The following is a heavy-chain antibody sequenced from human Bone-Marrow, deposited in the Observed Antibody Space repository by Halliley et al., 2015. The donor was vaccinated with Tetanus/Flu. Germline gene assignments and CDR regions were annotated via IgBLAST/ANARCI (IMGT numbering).Heavy chain of an antibody. CDR1: GFTFSTFA. CDR2: ITETGRNS. V-gene: IGHV3-23*01. D-gene: IGHD1-26*01. Sequence: SLRLSCAASGFTFSTFAMSWVRQAPGKGLEWVSTITETGRNSYYADSVKGRFIISRDKSKNTLYLQMNTLRAEDTAVYYCAKPGPYSGCRQGYFGFWGQGTLVPVSS. J-gene: IGHJ4*02. CDR3: AKPGPYSGCRQGYFGF.